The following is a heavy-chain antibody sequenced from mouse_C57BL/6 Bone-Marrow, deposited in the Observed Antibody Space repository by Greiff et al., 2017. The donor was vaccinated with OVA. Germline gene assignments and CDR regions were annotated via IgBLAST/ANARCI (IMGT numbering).Heavy chain of an antibody. V-gene: IGHV1-80*01. J-gene: IGHJ2*01. CDR3: AKEAY. CDR2: IYPGDGDI. CDR1: GYAFSNYW. Sequence: VHLVESGAELVKPGASVKISCKASGYAFSNYWMNWVKQRPGKGLEWIGQIYPGDGDINSNGKFKGKATLTADKSSSTAYMQFGSLTSEDSAVYLCAKEAYWGQGTALTVSS.